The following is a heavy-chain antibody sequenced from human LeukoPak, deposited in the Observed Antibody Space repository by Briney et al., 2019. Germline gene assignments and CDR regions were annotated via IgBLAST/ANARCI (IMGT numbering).Heavy chain of an antibody. J-gene: IGHJ4*02. V-gene: IGHV3-7*01. D-gene: IGHD2-15*01. CDR1: GFTFSSYW. Sequence: GGSLRLSCAASGFTFSSYWMSWVRQAPGKGLEWVANIKQDGSEKYYVDSVKGRFTISRDNAKNSLYLRMNSLRAEDTAVYYCARAFGGFTRHTTAYFDYWGQGTLVTVSS. CDR3: ARAFGGFTRHTTAYFDY. CDR2: IKQDGSEK.